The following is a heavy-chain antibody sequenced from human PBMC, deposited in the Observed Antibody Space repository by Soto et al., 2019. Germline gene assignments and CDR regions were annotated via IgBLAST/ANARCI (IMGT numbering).Heavy chain of an antibody. D-gene: IGHD3-16*01. J-gene: IGHJ4*02. CDR1: GYTLTELS. CDR2: FDPEDGET. V-gene: IGHV1-24*01. CDR3: ATSARRSWGVVDFDY. Sequence: QVQLVQSGAEVKKPGASVKVSCKVSGYTLTELSMHWVRQAPGKGLEWMGGFDPEDGETIYAQKFQGRVTMTEDTSXXTAYMELSSLRSEDTAVYYCATSARRSWGVVDFDYWGQGTLVTVSS.